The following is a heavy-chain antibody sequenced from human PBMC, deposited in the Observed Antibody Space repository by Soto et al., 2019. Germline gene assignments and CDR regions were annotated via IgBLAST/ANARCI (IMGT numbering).Heavy chain of an antibody. CDR2: IQYSGST. V-gene: IGHV4-59*01. CDR3: ARVGWTTVGYYFDY. Sequence: PSETLSLTCTVSGVSISSYYWSWIRQPPGKGLEWIGYIQYSGSTKYNPSLKSRASISVDTSKSQFSLKLSSVTAADTAVYYCARVGWTTVGYYFDYWGQGALVTVSS. J-gene: IGHJ4*02. CDR1: GVSISSYY. D-gene: IGHD4-17*01.